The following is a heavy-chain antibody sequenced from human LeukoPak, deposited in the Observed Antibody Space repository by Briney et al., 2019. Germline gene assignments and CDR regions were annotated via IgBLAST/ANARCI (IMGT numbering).Heavy chain of an antibody. D-gene: IGHD1-7*01. CDR3: AITGTTYRYYGMDV. J-gene: IGHJ6*02. Sequence: GRSLRLSWAASGFTFSSYGMHWVRQAPGKGLEWVAVISYDGSNKYYADSVKGRFTISRDNSKNTLYLQMNSLRAEDTAVYYCAITGTTYRYYGMDVWGQGTTVTVSS. CDR2: ISYDGSNK. V-gene: IGHV3-30*03. CDR1: GFTFSSYG.